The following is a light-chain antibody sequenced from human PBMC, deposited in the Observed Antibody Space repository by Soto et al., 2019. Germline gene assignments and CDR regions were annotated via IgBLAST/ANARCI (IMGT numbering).Light chain of an antibody. J-gene: IGKJ1*01. CDR2: DAS. CDR3: QQYNSYSGT. V-gene: IGKV1-5*01. CDR1: QSISSW. Sequence: DIQMTHSPSTLSASVGDRFTITCRASQSISSWLAWYQQKPGKAPKLLIYDASSLESGVPSRFSRSGSGTEFTLTISSLQPDDFATYYCQQYNSYSGTFGQRSKVDIX.